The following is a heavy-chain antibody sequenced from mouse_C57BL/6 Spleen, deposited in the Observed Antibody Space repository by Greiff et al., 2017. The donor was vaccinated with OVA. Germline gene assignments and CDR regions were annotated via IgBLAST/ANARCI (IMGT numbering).Heavy chain of an antibody. V-gene: IGHV1-81*01. CDR1: GYTFTSYG. CDR3: ARNYGSRDYFDY. CDR2: IYPRSGNT. J-gene: IGHJ2*01. Sequence: QVQLQQSGAELARPGASVKLSCKASGYTFTSYGISWVKQRTGQGLEWIGEIYPRSGNTYYNEKFKGKATLTADKSSSTAYMELRSLTSEDSAVYFCARNYGSRDYFDYWGQGTTLTVSS. D-gene: IGHD1-1*01.